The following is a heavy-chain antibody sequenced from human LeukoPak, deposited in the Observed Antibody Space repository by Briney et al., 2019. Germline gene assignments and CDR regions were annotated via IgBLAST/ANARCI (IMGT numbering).Heavy chain of an antibody. CDR3: AKDGPCCGGITCYFRYFDL. D-gene: IGHD2-21*01. CDR1: GFMFSDYG. Sequence: GRSLRLSCAASGFMFSDYGMHWVRQAPGKGLEWVAVISNDGSIIYYADSVKGRFTISRDNSKNTLHLQMNSLRPDDTAVYYCAKDGPCCGGITCYFRYFDLWGRGTLVTVSS. V-gene: IGHV3-30*18. J-gene: IGHJ2*01. CDR2: ISNDGSII.